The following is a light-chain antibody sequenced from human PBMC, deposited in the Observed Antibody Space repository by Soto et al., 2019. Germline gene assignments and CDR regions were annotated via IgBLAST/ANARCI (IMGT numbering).Light chain of an antibody. CDR1: QSVDSY. CDR3: QQRSSWPIT. Sequence: EIVLTHSPGTLSLSPWERATLSSRASQSVDSYLVWYQQKPGQAPRLLIFGASNGATGIPARFSGSGSGTDFTLTINSLEPEDFAVYYCQQRSSWPITFGQGTRLEIK. J-gene: IGKJ5*01. V-gene: IGKV3-11*01. CDR2: GAS.